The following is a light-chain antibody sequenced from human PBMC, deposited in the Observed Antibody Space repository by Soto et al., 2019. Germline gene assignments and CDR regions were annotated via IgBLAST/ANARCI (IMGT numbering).Light chain of an antibody. CDR1: SGHSSYI. V-gene: IGLV4-60*03. Sequence: QPVLTQSSSASASLGSSVKLTCTLSSGHSSYIIAWHQQQPAKAPRYLMKLEGSGSYNKGSGVPDRFSGSSSGADRYLTISNLQSEDEADYYCETWDSNTVVFGGGTKLTVL. CDR3: ETWDSNTVV. J-gene: IGLJ2*01. CDR2: LEGSGSY.